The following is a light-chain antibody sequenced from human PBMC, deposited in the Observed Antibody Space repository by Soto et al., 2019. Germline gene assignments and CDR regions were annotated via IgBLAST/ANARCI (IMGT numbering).Light chain of an antibody. CDR3: MQGTHWPPT. CDR2: RVS. Sequence: DVVMTQSPLSLPVTLGQPASISCRSSQSVVYSDGIAYLTWFQQRPDQSPRRLIYRVSNRDSGVPARFSGSGAGTDFTLKISRVEAEDVGVYYCMQGTHWPPTFGRGTKVEIK. V-gene: IGKV2-30*01. CDR1: QSVVYSDGIAY. J-gene: IGKJ1*01.